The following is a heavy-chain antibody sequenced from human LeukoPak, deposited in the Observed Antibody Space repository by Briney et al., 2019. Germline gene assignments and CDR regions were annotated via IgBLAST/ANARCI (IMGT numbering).Heavy chain of an antibody. J-gene: IGHJ6*03. CDR3: ARGRSDRLWFGESIRNSYYYMDV. V-gene: IGHV1-2*02. Sequence: ASVKVSCKASGYTFTDYYMHWVRQAPGQGLEWMGWINPKSGGTNYAQKFQGRVTMTRDTSISTVYMELSRLRSDDTAVYYCARGRSDRLWFGESIRNSYYYMDVWGKGTTVTISS. CDR1: GYTFTDYY. D-gene: IGHD3-10*01. CDR2: INPKSGGT.